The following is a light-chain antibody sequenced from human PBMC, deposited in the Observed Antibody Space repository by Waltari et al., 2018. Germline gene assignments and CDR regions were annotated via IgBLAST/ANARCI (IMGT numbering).Light chain of an antibody. V-gene: IGLV2-14*01. J-gene: IGLJ2*01. CDR1: SSDVGGYNY. Sequence: QSALTQPASVSGSPGQSITISCTGTSSDVGGYNYVSCYHQHPGKAPKLMIYEVSKRAAGVSMRFSGSKSGNTASLTISGLQAEDEADYYCSSDTSSSTVVFGGGTKLTVL. CDR3: SSDTSSSTVV. CDR2: EVS.